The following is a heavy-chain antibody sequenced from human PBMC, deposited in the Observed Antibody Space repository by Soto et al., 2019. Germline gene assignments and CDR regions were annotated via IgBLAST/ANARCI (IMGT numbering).Heavy chain of an antibody. Sequence: EVQLVESGGGLVQPGRSLRLSCAASGFTFDDYAMHWVRQAPGRGLEWGSGLSWNSGSVGYADSVKGRFTISRDNAKNSLYLQMNSLRAEDTALYYCVKDRSVYCTGARCERRDYFYYYGMDVWGQGTTVTVSS. CDR2: LSWNSGSV. D-gene: IGHD2-8*02. V-gene: IGHV3-9*01. CDR3: VKDRSVYCTGARCERRDYFYYYGMDV. CDR1: GFTFDDYA. J-gene: IGHJ6*02.